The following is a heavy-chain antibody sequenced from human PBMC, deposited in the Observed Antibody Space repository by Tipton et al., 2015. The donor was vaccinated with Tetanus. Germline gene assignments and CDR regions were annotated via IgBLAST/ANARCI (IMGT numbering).Heavy chain of an antibody. V-gene: IGHV3-48*01. CDR2: ISSSSSTI. D-gene: IGHD3-16*02. CDR1: GFTFSSYS. Sequence: VQLVQSGGGLIRPGGSLTLSCAASGFTFSSYSMNWVRQAPGKGLEWVSYISSSSSTIYYADSVKGRFTISRDNAKNSLYLQMNSLRAEDTAVYYCARDNGGRGVIVSDHYYYGMDVWGQGTTVTVSS. CDR3: ARDNGGRGVIVSDHYYYGMDV. J-gene: IGHJ6*02.